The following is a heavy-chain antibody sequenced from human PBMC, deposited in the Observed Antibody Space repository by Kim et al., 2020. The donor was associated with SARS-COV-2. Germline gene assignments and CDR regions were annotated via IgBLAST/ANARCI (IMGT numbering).Heavy chain of an antibody. CDR1: GFTFTNYA. CDR2: ITSDGGST. D-gene: IGHD6-19*01. Sequence: GGSLRLSCSASGFTFTNYAMYWVRQAPGKGLEYVSAITSDGGSTYYTDSVRGRFTISRDNSKNTLYLQMSSLGGEDTAVYYCVKRHTSVWFFHYWGQGILVTVSS. J-gene: IGHJ4*02. V-gene: IGHV3-64D*08. CDR3: VKRHTSVWFFHY.